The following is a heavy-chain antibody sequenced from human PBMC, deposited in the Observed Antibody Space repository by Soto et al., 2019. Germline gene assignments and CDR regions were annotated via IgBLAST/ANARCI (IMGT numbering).Heavy chain of an antibody. Sequence: EVQLVESGGGLVQPGGSLRLSCAASGFTFSSYEMNWVRQAPGKGLEWVSYIGSRDSKRYYADTVKGRFTISRDNAKNSLDLQMNSLRAEDTAVYYCAREVTYYCFGCWGQGTLVNVSS. J-gene: IGHJ4*02. CDR1: GFTFSSYE. CDR3: AREVTYYCFGC. CDR2: IGSRDSKR. V-gene: IGHV3-48*03. D-gene: IGHD3-10*01.